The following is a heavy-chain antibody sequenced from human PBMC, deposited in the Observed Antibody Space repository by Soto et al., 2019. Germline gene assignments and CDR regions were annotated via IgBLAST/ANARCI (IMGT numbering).Heavy chain of an antibody. CDR3: ARRDCSSTRCYVHPDAFDI. CDR2: IYYSGST. V-gene: IGHV4-39*01. Sequence: SQTMSLTCTVADGSISSSSYYWGWIRKPPGKGLEWIGSIYYSGSTYYNPSLKSRVTISVDTSKNQFSLKLSSVTAADTAVYYCARRDCSSTRCYVHPDAFDIWGQGTMVTVS. CDR1: DGSISSSSYY. J-gene: IGHJ3*02. D-gene: IGHD2-2*01.